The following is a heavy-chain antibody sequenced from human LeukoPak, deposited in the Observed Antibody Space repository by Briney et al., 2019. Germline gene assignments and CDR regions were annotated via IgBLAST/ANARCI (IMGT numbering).Heavy chain of an antibody. V-gene: IGHV4-30-4*08. CDR1: GGSISSSSYY. CDR3: ARVPTGYYPFDY. CDR2: IYYSGST. Sequence: SETLSLTCTVSGGSISSSSYYWGWIRQPPGKGLEWIGYIYYSGSTFYNPSLVSRVTISVDTSKNQFSLKLSSVTTPDTAMYYCARVPTGYYPFDYWGQGTLVTVSS. J-gene: IGHJ4*02. D-gene: IGHD3-9*01.